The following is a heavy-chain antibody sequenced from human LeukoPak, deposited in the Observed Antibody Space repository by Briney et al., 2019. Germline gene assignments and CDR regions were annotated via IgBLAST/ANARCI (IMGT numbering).Heavy chain of an antibody. CDR1: GGSISSSSYY. V-gene: IGHV4-39*07. D-gene: IGHD5-24*01. Sequence: PSETLSPTCTVSGGSISSSSYYWGWIRQPPGKGLEWIGSIYYSGSTYYNPSLKSRVTISVDTSKNQFSLKLSSVTAADTAVYYCARFTGGKGRWLQTRTDAFDIWGQGTMVTVSS. CDR2: IYYSGST. J-gene: IGHJ3*02. CDR3: ARFTGGKGRWLQTRTDAFDI.